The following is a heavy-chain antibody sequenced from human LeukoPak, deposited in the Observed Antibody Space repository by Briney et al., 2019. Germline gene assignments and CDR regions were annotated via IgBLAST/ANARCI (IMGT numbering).Heavy chain of an antibody. V-gene: IGHV4-38-2*02. J-gene: IGHJ4*02. CDR1: GYSISSGYY. CDR3: ARVSKYNSSSADY. CDR2: IYHSGST. Sequence: PSETLSLTCTVSGYSISSGYYWGWIRQPPGKGLEWIGYIYHSGSTYYNPSLKSRATISVDRSKNQFSLKLSSVTAADTAVYYCARVSKYNSSSADYWGQGTLVTVSS. D-gene: IGHD6-6*01.